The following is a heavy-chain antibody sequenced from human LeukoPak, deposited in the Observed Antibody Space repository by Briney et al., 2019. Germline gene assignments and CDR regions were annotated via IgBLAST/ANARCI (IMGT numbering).Heavy chain of an antibody. Sequence: PSETLSLTCTVSGGSISSYYWSWIRQPPGKGLEWIGYIYYSGSTNYNPSLKSRVTISLDTSKNQFSLKLTSVTAADTAVYYCARDLYYSDSSGYYTNYFYYMDVWGKGTTVTISS. CDR1: GGSISSYY. J-gene: IGHJ6*03. CDR2: IYYSGST. D-gene: IGHD3-22*01. V-gene: IGHV4-59*01. CDR3: ARDLYYSDSSGYYTNYFYYMDV.